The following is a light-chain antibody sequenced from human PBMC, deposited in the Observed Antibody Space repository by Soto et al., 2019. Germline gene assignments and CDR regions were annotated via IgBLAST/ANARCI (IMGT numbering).Light chain of an antibody. CDR2: EAS. V-gene: IGKV3-11*01. J-gene: IGKJ4*01. CDR3: QQRTDWVT. CDR1: QSVGSD. Sequence: EIVLTQSPGTLSLSPGERATLSCRASQSVGSDLVWYRQKPGQAPRLLIYEASNRATGIPARFSGSGSGTDFTLTISSLEPEDFAVYYCQQRTDWVTFGGGTKVDIK.